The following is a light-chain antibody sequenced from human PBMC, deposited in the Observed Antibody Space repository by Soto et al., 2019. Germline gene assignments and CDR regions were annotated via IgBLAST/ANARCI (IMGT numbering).Light chain of an antibody. Sequence: EIQMTQSPSTLSGSVGDRVTITCRASQTVSSWLAWYQQQQGKAPKLLLYKASTLKSGGPARFTGSGSGTEFALTISSLQPDDFAAYYCQHYNSYSEAFGQGTKVDIK. CDR1: QTVSSW. CDR3: QHYNSYSEA. J-gene: IGKJ1*01. CDR2: KAS. V-gene: IGKV1-5*03.